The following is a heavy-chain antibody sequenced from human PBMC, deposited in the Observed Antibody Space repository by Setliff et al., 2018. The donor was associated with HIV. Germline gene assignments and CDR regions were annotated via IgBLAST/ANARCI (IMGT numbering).Heavy chain of an antibody. CDR2: IYTNGYT. J-gene: IGHJ3*01. CDR3: ARAPPGIQNDAFDV. Sequence: PSETLSLTCTVSGGSIRSGSYYWTWIRQPAGKGPEWIGHIYTNGYTNYNPSLKSRVTISADTSRDQFSLQLTSVTAADTAVYYCARAPPGIQNDAFDVWGQGTMVTVSS. CDR1: GGSIRSGSYY. V-gene: IGHV4-61*09.